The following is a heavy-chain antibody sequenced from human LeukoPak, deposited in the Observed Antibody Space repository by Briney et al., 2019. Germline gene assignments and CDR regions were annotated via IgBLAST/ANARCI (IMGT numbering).Heavy chain of an antibody. D-gene: IGHD3-22*01. CDR2: INPSGGST. J-gene: IGHJ3*02. CDR3: ASRGDYYESSGRTPMNAFDI. V-gene: IGHV1-46*01. Sequence: GASVKVSCKASGYTFTSYYMHWVRQAPGQGLEWMGIINPSGGSTSYAQKFQGRVTMTRDTSTSTVYMELSSLRSEDTAVYYCASRGDYYESSGRTPMNAFDIWGQGTMVTVSS. CDR1: GYTFTSYY.